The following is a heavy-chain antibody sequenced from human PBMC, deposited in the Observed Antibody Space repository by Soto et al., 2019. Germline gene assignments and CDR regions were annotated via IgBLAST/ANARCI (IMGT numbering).Heavy chain of an antibody. J-gene: IGHJ4*02. D-gene: IGHD3-22*01. CDR1: GYTFTSYY. CDR3: ARGRSRLDYYNSSGYYRIDY. Sequence: ASVKVSCKASGYTFTSYYMHWVRQAPGQGLEWMGIINPSGGSTSYAQKFQGRVTMTRDTSTSTVYMELSSLRSEDTAVYYCARGRSRLDYYNSSGYYRIDYWGQGTLVTV. V-gene: IGHV1-46*01. CDR2: INPSGGST.